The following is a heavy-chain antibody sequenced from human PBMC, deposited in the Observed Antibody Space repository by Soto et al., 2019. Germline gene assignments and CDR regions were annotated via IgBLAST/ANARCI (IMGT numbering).Heavy chain of an antibody. V-gene: IGHV3-33*01. Sequence: QVQLVESGGGVVQPGRSLRISCAASRFNFSSYGMHWVRQAPGKGLEWVAVIWYDGSNKYYADSVKGRFTISRDNSKKTPYLQMNSLRAEDTAVYYCARDSPSDYVIHGPFDYWGQGTLVTVSS. CDR2: IWYDGSNK. J-gene: IGHJ4*02. D-gene: IGHD3-10*02. CDR1: RFNFSSYG. CDR3: ARDSPSDYVIHGPFDY.